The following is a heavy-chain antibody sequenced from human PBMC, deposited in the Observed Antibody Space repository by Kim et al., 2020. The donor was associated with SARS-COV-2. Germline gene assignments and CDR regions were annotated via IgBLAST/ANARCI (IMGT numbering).Heavy chain of an antibody. Sequence: SETLSLTCAVSGVPFNNFYWSWIRQSPEKGLQWIGNINNHGQTFSAPALTSRVSISVAKSKNHFSLRLTPLTAADSAIYFCARVPYYSANLRAPYFDFWG. J-gene: IGHJ4*01. CDR2: INNHGQT. CDR1: GVPFNNFY. D-gene: IGHD1-26*01. CDR3: ARVPYYSANLRAPYFDF. V-gene: IGHV4-34*01.